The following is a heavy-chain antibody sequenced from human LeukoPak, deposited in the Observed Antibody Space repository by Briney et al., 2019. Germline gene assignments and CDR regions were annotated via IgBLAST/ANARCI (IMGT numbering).Heavy chain of an antibody. CDR1: GFTFSSYA. V-gene: IGHV3-23*01. Sequence: PGGSLRLSCAASGFTFSSYAMSWVRQAPGKGLEWVSAISGSGGSTYYADSVKGRFTISRDNSKHTLYLQMNSLRAEDTAVYYCANSRQWLATGNFDYWGQGTLVTVSS. J-gene: IGHJ4*02. CDR3: ANSRQWLATGNFDY. D-gene: IGHD6-19*01. CDR2: ISGSGGST.